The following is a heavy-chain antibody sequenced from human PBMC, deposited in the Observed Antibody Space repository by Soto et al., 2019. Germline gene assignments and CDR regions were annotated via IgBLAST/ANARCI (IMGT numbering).Heavy chain of an antibody. CDR1: GLTFSSYA. V-gene: IGHV3-23*01. J-gene: IGHJ6*03. CDR2: ISGSGSST. D-gene: IGHD3-9*01. Sequence: EVQLLESGGGLVQPGESLRLSCAASGLTFSSYAMSWVRQAPGKGLEWVSVISGSGSSTYYADSVKGRFTISRDNSKNTLYLQMYSLRAEDAAVYYCANEGLTGYYYMDVWGKGTPVTVSS. CDR3: ANEGLTGYYYMDV.